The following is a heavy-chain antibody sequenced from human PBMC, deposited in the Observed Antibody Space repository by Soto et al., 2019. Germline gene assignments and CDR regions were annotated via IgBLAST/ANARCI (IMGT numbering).Heavy chain of an antibody. V-gene: IGHV1-69*12. CDR3: ARDDYGDYLSYYYYGMDV. CDR2: IIPIFGTA. D-gene: IGHD4-17*01. CDR1: GGTFSSYA. J-gene: IGHJ6*02. Sequence: QVQLVQSGAEVKKPGSSVKVSCKASGGTFSSYAISWVRQAPGQGLEWMGGIIPIFGTANYAQKFQGRVTITADDSTSTAYMELSSLRAEDTAVYYCARDDYGDYLSYYYYGMDVWGQGTTVTVSS.